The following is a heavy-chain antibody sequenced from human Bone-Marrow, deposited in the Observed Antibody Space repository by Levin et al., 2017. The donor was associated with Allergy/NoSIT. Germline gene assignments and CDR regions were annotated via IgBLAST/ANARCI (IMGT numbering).Heavy chain of an antibody. V-gene: IGHV3-30*04. D-gene: IGHD3-3*01. CDR2: ISYDGRNK. CDR3: AREISYYNLWSAYIY. J-gene: IGHJ4*02. Sequence: LSLTCVASGFTFSKYAMHWVRQAPGKGLEWVAVISYDGRNKHYSDSVKGRFTISRDNSKNTLYVQMNSLRVEDTAVYYCAREISYYNLWSAYIYWGQGTLVTVSS. CDR1: GFTFSKYA.